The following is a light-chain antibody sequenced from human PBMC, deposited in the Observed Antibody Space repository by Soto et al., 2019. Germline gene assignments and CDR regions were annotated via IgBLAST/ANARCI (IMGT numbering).Light chain of an antibody. CDR1: QSVSGC. V-gene: IGKV3-20*01. CDR3: QQYGSSGT. Sequence: EIVLTQSPGTLSLSPGERATLSCRASQSVSGCLAWYQQKPGQAPRLLIYGASNRATGIPDRFSGSGSGTDFTLTISRLEPEDFAVYYCQQYGSSGTFGQGTRWIS. J-gene: IGKJ1*01. CDR2: GAS.